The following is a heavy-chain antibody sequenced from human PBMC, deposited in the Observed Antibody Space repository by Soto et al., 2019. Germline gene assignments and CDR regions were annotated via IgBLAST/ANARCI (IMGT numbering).Heavy chain of an antibody. J-gene: IGHJ4*02. V-gene: IGHV4-39*01. CDR1: GGSISTSNYY. D-gene: IGHD3-9*01. Sequence: QLLESGPGLVKPSETLSLTCSVSGGSISTSNYYWGWIRQPPGKGLEWIGSIYYTGSTYYNPSLKSRVTISVDTSKNQFSLKLSSVTAADSAVYFCTRGMSLTGLYWGQGTLITVSS. CDR3: TRGMSLTGLY. CDR2: IYYTGST.